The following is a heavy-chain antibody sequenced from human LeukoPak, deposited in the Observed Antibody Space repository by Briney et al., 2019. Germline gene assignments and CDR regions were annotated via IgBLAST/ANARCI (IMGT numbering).Heavy chain of an antibody. V-gene: IGHV3-23*01. CDR1: GFTFSSYA. J-gene: IGHJ4*02. CDR2: ISGSGGST. CDR3: AKGIYGSGLDY. D-gene: IGHD3-10*01. Sequence: GGSLRLSCTVSGFTFSSYAMSWVRQAPGKGPEWVSAISGSGGSTYYADSVKGRFTISRDNSKNTLYLQMNSLRAEDTAVYYCAKGIYGSGLDYWCQGTLVTVSS.